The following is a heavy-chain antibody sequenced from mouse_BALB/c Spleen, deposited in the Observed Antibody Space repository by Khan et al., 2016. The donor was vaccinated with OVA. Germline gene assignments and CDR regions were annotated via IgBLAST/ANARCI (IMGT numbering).Heavy chain of an antibody. J-gene: IGHJ2*01. V-gene: IGHV3-2*02. CDR1: GYSITSDYA. Sequence: EVQLQESGPGLVKPSQSLSLTCTVTGYSITSDYAWNWIRQFPGNKLEWMGYISYSGRTSYNPSLKSRISITRDTSKNQFFLQLNSVTTADTATDYCERSVNSTTVVATDFDYWGQGTTLTVSS. D-gene: IGHD1-1*01. CDR3: ERSVNSTTVVATDFDY. CDR2: ISYSGRT.